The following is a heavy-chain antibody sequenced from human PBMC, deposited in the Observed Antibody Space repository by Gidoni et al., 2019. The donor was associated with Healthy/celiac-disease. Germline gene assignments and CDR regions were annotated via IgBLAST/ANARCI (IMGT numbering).Heavy chain of an antibody. Sequence: EVQLVESGGGLVKPGGSLILSCAASGLSFSNAWMSCVRQAPGKGIECVGRIKSKTDGVTTDYAAPVKGRFTISRDDSKNTLYLQMNSLKTEDTAVYYCTSRYYYDSSGYYYYYYGMDVWGQGTTVTVSS. V-gene: IGHV3-15*01. J-gene: IGHJ6*02. CDR2: IKSKTDGVTT. CDR1: GLSFSNAW. CDR3: TSRYYYDSSGYYYYYYGMDV. D-gene: IGHD3-22*01.